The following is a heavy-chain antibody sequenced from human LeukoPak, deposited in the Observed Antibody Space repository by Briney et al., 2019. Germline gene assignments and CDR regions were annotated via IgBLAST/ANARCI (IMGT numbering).Heavy chain of an antibody. V-gene: IGHV4-4*07. J-gene: IGHJ4*02. CDR1: GGSMSSYF. D-gene: IGHD1-1*01. Sequence: SETLSLTCLVSGGSMSSYFWSWIRQPAGKGLEWIGRFYISGSTNYNPSLKSRVTMSVDTSKNQFSLKLSSVTAADTAVYYCARDRGTWNDDGFDYWGQGTLVTVSS. CDR2: FYISGST. CDR3: ARDRGTWNDDGFDY.